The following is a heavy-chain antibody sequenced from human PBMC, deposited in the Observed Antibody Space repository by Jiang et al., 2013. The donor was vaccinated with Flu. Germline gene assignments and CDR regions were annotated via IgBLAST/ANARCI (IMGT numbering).Heavy chain of an antibody. V-gene: IGHV1-18*01. CDR1: GYTFTSYG. Sequence: SGAEVKKPGASVKISCKASGYTFTSYGITWVRQAPGQGLEWMGWISAYNGNTNYAQKLQGRVTVTTDTATNTVYMELRSLRSDDTAVYYCARGWGEVTAMDEPDAFGVWGQGTMVTVSS. D-gene: IGHD2-21*02. CDR2: ISAYNGNT. CDR3: ARGWGEVTAMDEPDAFGV. J-gene: IGHJ3*01.